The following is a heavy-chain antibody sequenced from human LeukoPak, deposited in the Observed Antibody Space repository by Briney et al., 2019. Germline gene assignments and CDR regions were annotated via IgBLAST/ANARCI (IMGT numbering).Heavy chain of an antibody. V-gene: IGHV6-1*01. CDR1: GDSVSSNSAA. D-gene: IGHD6-13*01. CDR2: TYYRSKWYN. Sequence: SQTLSLTCAISGDSVSSNSAAWNWIRQSPSRGLEWLGRTYYRSKWYNDYAVSVKSRITINPDTSKNQFFLQLNSVTPEDTAVYYCARESVAAAGRLYYFDYWGQGTLVTVSS. CDR3: ARESVAAAGRLYYFDY. J-gene: IGHJ4*02.